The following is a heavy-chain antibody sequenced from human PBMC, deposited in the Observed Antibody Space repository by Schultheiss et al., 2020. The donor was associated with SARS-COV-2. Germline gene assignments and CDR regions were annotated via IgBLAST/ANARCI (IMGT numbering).Heavy chain of an antibody. Sequence: SGPTLVKPTETLTLTCTVSGFSLSNARMGVSWIRQPPGKALEWLAHIFSNDEKSYSTSLKSRLTISKDTSKSQVVLTMTNMDPVDTATYYCARIHYSSGWYAFNWFDPWGQGTLVTVFS. CDR1: GFSLSNARMG. J-gene: IGHJ5*02. V-gene: IGHV2-26*01. D-gene: IGHD6-19*01. CDR2: IFSNDEK. CDR3: ARIHYSSGWYAFNWFDP.